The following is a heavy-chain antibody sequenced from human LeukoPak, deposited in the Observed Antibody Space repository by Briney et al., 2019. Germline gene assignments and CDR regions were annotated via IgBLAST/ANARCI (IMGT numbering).Heavy chain of an antibody. Sequence: SQTLSLTCTVSGGSLSSGDYYWSWIRQPPGTGLEWIGYIYYSGSTYYNPSLKSRVTISVDTSKNQFSLKLSSVTAADTAVYYCARAIWAWFDPWGQGTLVTVSS. J-gene: IGHJ5*02. V-gene: IGHV4-30-4*01. CDR1: GGSLSSGDYY. CDR2: IYYSGST. D-gene: IGHD3-16*01. CDR3: ARAIWAWFDP.